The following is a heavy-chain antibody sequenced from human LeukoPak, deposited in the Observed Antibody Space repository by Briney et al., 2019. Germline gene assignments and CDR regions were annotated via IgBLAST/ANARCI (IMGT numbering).Heavy chain of an antibody. CDR3: ARAKTTTIVVVPAAIDY. CDR1: GGSISSGDYY. CDR2: IYYSGST. V-gene: IGHV4-30-4*01. Sequence: SSQTLSLTCTVSGGSISSGDYYWSWIRQPPGKGLEWIGYIYYSGSTYYNTYLKSRVTISVDTSQTQFSPKLSSVTAADTAVYYCARAKTTTIVVVPAAIDYWGQGTLVTVSS. D-gene: IGHD2-2*01. J-gene: IGHJ4*02.